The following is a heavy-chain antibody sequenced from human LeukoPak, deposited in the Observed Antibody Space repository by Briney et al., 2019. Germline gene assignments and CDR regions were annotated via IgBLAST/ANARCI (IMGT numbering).Heavy chain of an antibody. D-gene: IGHD3-10*01. CDR1: GGSISSSSYY. CDR2: IYYSGST. J-gene: IGHJ5*02. Sequence: SETLSLTCTVSGGSISSSSYYWGWIRQPPGKGLEWIGSIYYSGSTYYNPSLKSRVTISVDTSKNQFSLKLSSVTAADTAVYYCARGGGETSMVRGVIIQPWGQGTLVTVSS. CDR3: ARGGGETSMVRGVIIQP. V-gene: IGHV4-39*07.